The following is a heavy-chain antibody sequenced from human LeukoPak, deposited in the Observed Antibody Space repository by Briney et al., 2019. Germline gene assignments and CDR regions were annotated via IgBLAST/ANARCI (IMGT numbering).Heavy chain of an antibody. CDR1: RFTFSSYA. CDR2: ISATGGNT. D-gene: IGHD3-16*01. J-gene: IGHJ4*02. CDR3: AKGTFPNYFDY. V-gene: IGHV3-23*01. Sequence: GGSLRLSCAASRFTFSSYAMSWVRRAPGKGLEWVSSISATGGNTYYADSVKGRFTISRDNSKNTLSLQMSSLRAEDTAVYHCAKGTFPNYFDYWGQGTLVTVSS.